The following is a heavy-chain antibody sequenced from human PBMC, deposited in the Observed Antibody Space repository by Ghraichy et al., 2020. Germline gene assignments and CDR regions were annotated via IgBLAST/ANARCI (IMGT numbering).Heavy chain of an antibody. CDR3: ASCGYSYGYYDYYYGMDV. CDR2: IKQDGSEK. D-gene: IGHD5-18*01. V-gene: IGHV3-7*01. CDR1: GFTFSSYW. J-gene: IGHJ6*02. Sequence: LSLTCAASGFTFSSYWMSWVRQAPGKGLEWVANIKQDGSEKYYVDSVKGRFTISRDNAKNSLYLQMNSLRAEDTAVYYCASCGYSYGYYDYYYGMDVWGQGTTVTVSS.